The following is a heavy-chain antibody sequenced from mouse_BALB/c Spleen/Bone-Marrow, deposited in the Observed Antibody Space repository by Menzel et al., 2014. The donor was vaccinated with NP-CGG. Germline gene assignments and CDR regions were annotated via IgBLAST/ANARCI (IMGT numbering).Heavy chain of an antibody. CDR2: INPYNDGT. CDR1: GYTFTSYV. J-gene: IGHJ2*01. Sequence: VQLQQSGPELVKPVASVKMSCKASGYTFTSYVMHWVKQKPGQGLEWIGYINPYNDGTKYNEKFKGMATLTSDRSSSTAYMELSSLTSEDSAVYYCAKGGNYRYDFDYWGQGTTLTVSS. V-gene: IGHV1-14*01. D-gene: IGHD2-14*01. CDR3: AKGGNYRYDFDY.